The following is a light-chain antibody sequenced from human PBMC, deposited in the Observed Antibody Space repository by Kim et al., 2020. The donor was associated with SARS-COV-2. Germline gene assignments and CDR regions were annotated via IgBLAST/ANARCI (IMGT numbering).Light chain of an antibody. CDR1: QSVSSSY. V-gene: IGKV3-20*01. J-gene: IGKJ4*01. CDR3: QQYGTPPLT. Sequence: EIVLTQSPATLSLSPGERAALSCRASQSVSSSYLAWYQQKPGQAPRLLIYGASSRATGIPDRFSGSGSGTDFTLTITRLEPDDFAVYYCQQYGTPPLTFGGGTKVEI. CDR2: GAS.